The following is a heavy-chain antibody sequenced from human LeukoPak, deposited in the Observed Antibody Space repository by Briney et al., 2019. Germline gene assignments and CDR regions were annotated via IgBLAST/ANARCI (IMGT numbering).Heavy chain of an antibody. D-gene: IGHD3-22*01. CDR1: GYTFTGYY. CDR2: INPNSGGT. CDR3: ARADKTYYYDSSGPTGFQH. V-gene: IGHV1-2*06. Sequence: ASVKVSCKASGYTFTGYYMHWVRQAPGQGLEWMGRINPNSGGTNYAQKFQGRVTMTRDTSISTAYMELSRLRSDDTAVYYCARADKTYYYDSSGPTGFQHWGQGTLITVSS. J-gene: IGHJ1*01.